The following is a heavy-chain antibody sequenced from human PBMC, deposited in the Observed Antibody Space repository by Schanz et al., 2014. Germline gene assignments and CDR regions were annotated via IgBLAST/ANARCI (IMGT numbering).Heavy chain of an antibody. D-gene: IGHD5-12*01. J-gene: IGHJ5*02. CDR2: INPNSGGT. V-gene: IGHV1-2*06. CDR1: GYTFTDYY. CDR3: AREKGHGYSGLS. Sequence: QVQLVQSGGEVKKPGASVKVSCKASGYTFTDYYMHWVRQAPGQGLEWMGRINPNSGGTNYAQKFQGRVTMTRDTSITTAYMDLSGLTSDDTAVYYCAREKGHGYSGLSWGQGTLLAVSS.